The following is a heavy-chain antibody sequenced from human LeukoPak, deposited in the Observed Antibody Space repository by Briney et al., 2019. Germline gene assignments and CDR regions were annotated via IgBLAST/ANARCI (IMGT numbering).Heavy chain of an antibody. V-gene: IGHV3-74*01. Sequence: PGGSLRLSCAASGFFFNTYWMHWVRQAPGKGLVWVSRINSDGSKTSHADSVKGRFTISRDNAKNTLYLQMNGLRAEDTAVYYCAREGSLEYYIDYWGRGTLVTVSS. CDR3: AREGSLEYYIDY. CDR2: INSDGSKT. CDR1: GFFFNTYW. J-gene: IGHJ4*02. D-gene: IGHD3-10*01.